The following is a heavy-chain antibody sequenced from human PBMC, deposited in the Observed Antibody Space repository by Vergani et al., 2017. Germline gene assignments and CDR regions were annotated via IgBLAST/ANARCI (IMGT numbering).Heavy chain of an antibody. D-gene: IGHD6-19*01. V-gene: IGHV1-46*01. J-gene: IGHJ4*02. CDR3: AVRDMSYSSGWVPPFDY. CDR1: GYTFSNYY. Sequence: QVQVVQSGAEVKKSGASVKVSCKTSGYTFSNYYMHWVRQAPGQGLEWMGRINPSGGHTNYAQKFQGRVTMTRDTSTSTVYMELSSLRSEDTAIYYCAVRDMSYSSGWVPPFDYWGQGTLVTVSS. CDR2: INPSGGHT.